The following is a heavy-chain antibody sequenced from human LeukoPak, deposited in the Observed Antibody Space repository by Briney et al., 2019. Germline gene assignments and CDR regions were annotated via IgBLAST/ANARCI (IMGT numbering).Heavy chain of an antibody. CDR1: GGSISSYY. CDR3: ARERRSSWYVKWFDP. Sequence: SETLSLTCTVSGGSISSYYWSWIRQPPGKGLEWIGYIYYSGSTNYNPSLKSRVTISVDTSKNQFSLKLSSVTAADTAVYYCARERRSSWYVKWFDPWGQGTLVTVSS. V-gene: IGHV4-59*01. J-gene: IGHJ5*02. D-gene: IGHD6-13*01. CDR2: IYYSGST.